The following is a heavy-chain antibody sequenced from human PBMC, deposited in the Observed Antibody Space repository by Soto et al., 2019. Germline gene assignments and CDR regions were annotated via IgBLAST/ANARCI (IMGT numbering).Heavy chain of an antibody. D-gene: IGHD4-17*01. CDR2: IYYSGNT. Sequence: PSETLSLTCTVSGDSMSTYYWSWVRQPPGKGLEWIGYIYYSGNTNYSPSLKSRVTLSVDTSKNQFSLKVTSVTAADTAVYYCARGVRIDYGQPPKLDHWGQGTLVTVSS. CDR1: GDSMSTYY. CDR3: ARGVRIDYGQPPKLDH. V-gene: IGHV4-59*01. J-gene: IGHJ4*02.